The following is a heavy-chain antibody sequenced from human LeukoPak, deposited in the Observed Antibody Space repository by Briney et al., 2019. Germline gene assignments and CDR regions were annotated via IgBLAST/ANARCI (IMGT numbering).Heavy chain of an antibody. J-gene: IGHJ4*02. V-gene: IGHV1-69*06. CDR3: ARAYSGYDLDY. Sequence: RWASVKVSCKACGGTFSSYAISWVRQAPGQGLEWMGGIIPIFGTANYAQKFQGRVTITADKSTSTAYMELSSLRSEDTAVYYCARAYSGYDLDYWGQGTLVTVSS. CDR2: IIPIFGTA. CDR1: GGTFSSYA. D-gene: IGHD5-12*01.